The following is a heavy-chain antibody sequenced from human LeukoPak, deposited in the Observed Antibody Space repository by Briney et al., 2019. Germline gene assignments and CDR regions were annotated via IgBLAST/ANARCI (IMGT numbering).Heavy chain of an antibody. Sequence: PGRSLRLSCAASGFTFSSYGMHWVRQAPGKGLEWVAVVSYDGSNKYYADSVKGRFTISRDNSKNTLYLQMNSLRAEDTAAYYCAKGGRWLLVPPGYWGQGTLVTVSS. CDR1: GFTFSSYG. V-gene: IGHV3-30*18. J-gene: IGHJ4*02. D-gene: IGHD3-22*01. CDR2: VSYDGSNK. CDR3: AKGGRWLLVPPGY.